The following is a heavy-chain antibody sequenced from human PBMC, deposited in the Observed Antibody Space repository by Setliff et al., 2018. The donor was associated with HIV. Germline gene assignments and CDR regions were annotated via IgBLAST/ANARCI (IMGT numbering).Heavy chain of an antibody. D-gene: IGHD3-22*01. CDR2: ISYDGSNK. CDR1: GFTFSSYA. J-gene: IGHJ3*02. CDR3: ARSKGHLYYDDDTGYVLRAFDI. Sequence: GGSLRLSCAASGFTFSSYAMHWVRQAPGKGLEWVAVISYDGSNKYYADSVKGRLTISRDNSKNTLYLQMNSLRAEDTAVYCCARSKGHLYYDDDTGYVLRAFDIWGQGTMVTV. V-gene: IGHV3-30*04.